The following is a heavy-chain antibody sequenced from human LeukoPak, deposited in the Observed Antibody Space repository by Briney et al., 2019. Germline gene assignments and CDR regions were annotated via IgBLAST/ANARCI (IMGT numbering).Heavy chain of an antibody. J-gene: IGHJ4*02. Sequence: PGGSLRLSCADSGFTFRDYYMNWVRQAPGKGLEWVSYISSSSDLIYYADSVKGRFTISRDNAKNSLYLQMTSLRAEDTAVYYCARVVPPPYGDYAGDYWGQGTLVTVSS. CDR2: ISSSSDLI. CDR3: ARVVPPPYGDYAGDY. D-gene: IGHD4-17*01. CDR1: GFTFRDYY. V-gene: IGHV3-11*01.